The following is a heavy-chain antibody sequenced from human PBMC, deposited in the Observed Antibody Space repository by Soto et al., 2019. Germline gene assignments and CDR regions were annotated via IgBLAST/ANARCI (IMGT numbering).Heavy chain of an antibody. Sequence: SGPTLVNPTQTLTLTCTFSGFSLSTSGMRMTWIRQPPGKALEWLARIDWDADKFYSTSLKTRLTISKDTSKNQVVLTMTNLDPVDTATYYCARTHIAAAGPTYPYYGMAVWGQGTTVTASS. J-gene: IGHJ6*02. V-gene: IGHV2-70*04. CDR2: IDWDADK. CDR3: ARTHIAAAGPTYPYYGMAV. D-gene: IGHD6-13*01. CDR1: GFSLSTSGMR.